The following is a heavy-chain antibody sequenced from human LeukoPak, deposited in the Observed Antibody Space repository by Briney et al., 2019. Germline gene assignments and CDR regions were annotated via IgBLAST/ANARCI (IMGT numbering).Heavy chain of an antibody. Sequence: GAPLNTSAVSAGSISSSYWICSWRQLPRKKRQEMVIIYPGSCNTKYNPSLQGRVTISADKSINPAYLQWSSLKASDTAVYYCASHVDTAMVLDIWGQGTMVTVSS. CDR2: IYPGSCNT. J-gene: IGHJ3*02. CDR1: GSISSSYW. CDR3: ASHVDTAMVLDI. D-gene: IGHD5-18*01. V-gene: IGHV5-51*01.